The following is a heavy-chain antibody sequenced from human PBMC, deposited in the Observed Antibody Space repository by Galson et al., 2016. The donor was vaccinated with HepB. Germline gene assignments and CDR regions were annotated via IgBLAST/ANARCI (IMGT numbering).Heavy chain of an antibody. CDR3: VRGSYSSDWYRTSAYDFGMDV. CDR2: ISFDGSDE. Sequence: SLRLSCAASGFSFRSYAMHWVRQVPGKGLEWVAVISFDGSDEYYADSVEGRFTVSRENAKNSLYLHMNSLRAGDTAVYYCVRGSYSSDWYRTSAYDFGMDVWGKGTPVTVSS. V-gene: IGHV3-30*14. D-gene: IGHD6-19*01. CDR1: GFSFRSYA. J-gene: IGHJ6*04.